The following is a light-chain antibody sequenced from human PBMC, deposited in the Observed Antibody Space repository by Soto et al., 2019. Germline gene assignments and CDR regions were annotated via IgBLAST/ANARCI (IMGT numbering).Light chain of an antibody. Sequence: IVLTQSQGPLSLSPGERATLSCRASQSVSSSYLAWYQQKPGQAPRLLIYGASSRATGIPDRFSGSGSGTDFTLTISRLEPEDFAVYYCQQYGSSPEFGQGTKVDIK. CDR2: GAS. CDR1: QSVSSSY. J-gene: IGKJ1*01. CDR3: QQYGSSPE. V-gene: IGKV3-20*01.